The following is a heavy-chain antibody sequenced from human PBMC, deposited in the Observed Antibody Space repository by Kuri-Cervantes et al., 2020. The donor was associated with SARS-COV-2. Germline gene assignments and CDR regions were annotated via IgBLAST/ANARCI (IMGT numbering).Heavy chain of an antibody. D-gene: IGHD3-22*01. CDR3: ARGHRYYDSSGYYYHFDY. Sequence: GGSLRLSCAASGFTFSSYAMSWVRQAPGKGLEWVSAISGSGGSTYYADSVKGRFTISRDNAKNSLYLQMNSLRAEDTAVYYCARGHRYYDSSGYYYHFDYWGQGTLVTVSS. J-gene: IGHJ4*02. CDR1: GFTFSSYA. CDR2: ISGSGGST. V-gene: IGHV3-23*01.